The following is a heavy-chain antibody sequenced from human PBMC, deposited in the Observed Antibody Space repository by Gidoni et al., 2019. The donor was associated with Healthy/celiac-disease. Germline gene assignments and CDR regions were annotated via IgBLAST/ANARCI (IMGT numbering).Heavy chain of an antibody. CDR1: GFTFSSYS. CDR3: ARGDPGAFDI. CDR2: ISSSSSYI. J-gene: IGHJ3*02. Sequence: EVQLVESGGGLVQPGGSLRLSCPPSGFTFSSYSRNWVRQAPGKGLGGVSSISSSSSYIYYADSVKGRVTIARDNAKNSLYLKMNSLRAEDTAVYYCARGDPGAFDIWGQGTMVTVSS. V-gene: IGHV3-21*01.